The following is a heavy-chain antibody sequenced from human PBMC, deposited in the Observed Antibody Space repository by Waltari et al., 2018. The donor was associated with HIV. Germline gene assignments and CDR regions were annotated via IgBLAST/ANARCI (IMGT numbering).Heavy chain of an antibody. D-gene: IGHD2-8*01. V-gene: IGHV1-18*01. CDR1: GFPFPTYV. J-gene: IGHJ6*02. CDR2: ISAYDGNK. CDR3: VRGGGSWLYDMYYYQGLDV. Sequence: VQLVQSGPELRKPGASVKISCRASGFPFPTYVFAWVRQAPGQGLEWLGWISAYDGNKDSAQKFKGRITLTTDTSTTTAYLEVRSLRSDDTAIYHCVRGGGSWLYDMYYYQGLDVWGQGTTVIVSS.